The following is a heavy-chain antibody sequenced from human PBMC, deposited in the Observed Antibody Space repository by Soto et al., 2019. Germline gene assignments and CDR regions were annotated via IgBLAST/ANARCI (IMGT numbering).Heavy chain of an antibody. CDR2: IYSSGST. CDR1: GGSISNDY. V-gene: IGHV4-59*01. D-gene: IGHD2-8*02. Sequence: PSETLSLTCTVSGGSISNDYWNLIRQSPGKGLEWIGYIYSSGSTHYNPSLQNRVTISIDTSKNQVSLKVNSVTAADTAVYYCARDKITGLFDYWGQGTLVTVS. J-gene: IGHJ4*02. CDR3: ARDKITGLFDY.